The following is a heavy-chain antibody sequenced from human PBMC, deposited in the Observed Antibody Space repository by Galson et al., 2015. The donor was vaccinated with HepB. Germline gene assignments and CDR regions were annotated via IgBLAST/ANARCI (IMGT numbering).Heavy chain of an antibody. Sequence: SLRLSCAASGFTVSSNYMSWVRQAPGKGLEWVSVIYSGGSTYYADSVKSRFTISRDNSKNTLYLQMNSLRAEDTAVYYCARQHSSSWYQSGYYYGMDVWGQGTTVTVSS. D-gene: IGHD6-13*01. CDR2: IYSGGST. CDR1: GFTVSSNY. J-gene: IGHJ6*02. CDR3: ARQHSSSWYQSGYYYGMDV. V-gene: IGHV3-53*01.